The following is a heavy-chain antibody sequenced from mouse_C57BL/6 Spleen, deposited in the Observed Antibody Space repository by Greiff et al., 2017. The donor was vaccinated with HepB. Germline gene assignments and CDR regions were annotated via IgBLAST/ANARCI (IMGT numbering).Heavy chain of an antibody. CDR1: GYTFTSYW. V-gene: IGHV1-55*01. D-gene: IGHD1-1*01. Sequence: VQLQQPGAELVKPGASVKMSCKASGYTFTSYWITWVKQRPGQGLEWIGDIYPGSGSTNYNEKFKSKATLTVDTSSSTAYMQLSSLTSEDSAVYYCAREGVYYGSSYAMDYWGQGTSVTVSS. J-gene: IGHJ4*01. CDR2: IYPGSGST. CDR3: AREGVYYGSSYAMDY.